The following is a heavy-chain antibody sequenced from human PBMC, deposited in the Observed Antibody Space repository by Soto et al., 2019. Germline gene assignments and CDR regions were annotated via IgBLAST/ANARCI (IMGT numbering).Heavy chain of an antibody. Sequence: QLQLQESGSGLVKPSQTLSLTCAVSGGSISSGGYSWSWIRQPPGKGLEWIGYIYHSGSTYYNPSLNSRATISVDRAKNQFSLKLSSVTAADTAVYYCARHCSGGSCFGTFDYWGQGTLVTVSS. CDR1: GGSISSGGYS. CDR3: ARHCSGGSCFGTFDY. V-gene: IGHV4-30-2*01. D-gene: IGHD2-15*01. J-gene: IGHJ4*02. CDR2: IYHSGST.